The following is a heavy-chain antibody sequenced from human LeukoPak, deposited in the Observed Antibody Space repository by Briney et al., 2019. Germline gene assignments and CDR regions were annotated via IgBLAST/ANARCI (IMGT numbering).Heavy chain of an antibody. CDR3: AKDRVGSPQNDAFHI. CDR2: ISYDGSTK. Sequence: GGSLRLSCAASGFTFSTHAMHWVRQAPGKGLEWVAVISYDGSTKFYADSVKGRFTISRDNSKSTLYLLMNSLGGEDTAVYYCAKDRVGSPQNDAFHIWGQGTMVTVSS. D-gene: IGHD1-26*01. J-gene: IGHJ3*02. V-gene: IGHV3-30*18. CDR1: GFTFSTHA.